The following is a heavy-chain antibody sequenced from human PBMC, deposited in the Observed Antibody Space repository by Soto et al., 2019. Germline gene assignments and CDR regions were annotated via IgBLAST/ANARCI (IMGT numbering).Heavy chain of an antibody. Sequence: DVQLLQSGGGLVQPGGSLTLSCAASRFIFSDYAMNWVRQAPGKGLEWVSSIGGSNTDRYYADSVKGRFIISRDNSKNTMYLQMNSLRDDDTAVDYCAKDAVSDNGEWAWFDSWGQGTLVTVSS. D-gene: IGHD3-10*01. CDR1: RFIFSDYA. CDR3: AKDAVSDNGEWAWFDS. V-gene: IGHV3-23*01. J-gene: IGHJ5*01. CDR2: IGGSNTDR.